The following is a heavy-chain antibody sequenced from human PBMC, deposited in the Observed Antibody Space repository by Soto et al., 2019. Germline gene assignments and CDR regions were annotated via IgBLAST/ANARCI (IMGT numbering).Heavy chain of an antibody. CDR3: ARSQGSYNPPNWLDP. CDR2: MYFTGST. D-gene: IGHD3-10*01. Sequence: QVQLQESGPGLVKPSQTLSLTCAVSGDSISSGGYYWNWIRQHPGKGLEWIGYMYFTGSTSYNPSLESRVTISLDSSGKQFSLKLSSVTAADTAVYYCARSQGSYNPPNWLDPWGQGTLVTVSS. V-gene: IGHV4-31*11. CDR1: GDSISSGGYY. J-gene: IGHJ5*02.